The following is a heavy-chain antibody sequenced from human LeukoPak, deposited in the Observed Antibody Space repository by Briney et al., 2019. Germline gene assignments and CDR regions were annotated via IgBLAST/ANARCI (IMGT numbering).Heavy chain of an antibody. CDR2: ISNSAAYI. D-gene: IGHD3-10*01. CDR3: ARETGSRGRFDP. CDR1: GFSFSGYT. V-gene: IGHV3-21*01. Sequence: GGSLRLSCAASGFSFSGYTMNWFRQAPGKGLEWVSSISNSAAYIYYAGSVKGRFTISRDNARNSLYLQMNSLRVEDTAVYYCARETGSRGRFDPWGQGTLVTVSS. J-gene: IGHJ5*02.